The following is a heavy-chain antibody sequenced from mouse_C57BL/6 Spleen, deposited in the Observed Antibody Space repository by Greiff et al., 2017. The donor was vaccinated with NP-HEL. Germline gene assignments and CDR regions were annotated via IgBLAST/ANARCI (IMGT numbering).Heavy chain of an antibody. CDR1: GYTFTSYW. J-gene: IGHJ4*01. CDR2: IHPNSGST. CDR3: ARDPVITTVVAPYAMDY. Sequence: VQLQQPGAELVKPGASVKLSCKASGYTFTSYWMHWVKQRPGQGLEWIGMIHPNSGSTNYNEKFKSEATLTVDKSSSTAYMQLSSLTSEDSAVYYCARDPVITTVVAPYAMDYWGQGTSVTVSS. D-gene: IGHD1-1*01. V-gene: IGHV1-64*01.